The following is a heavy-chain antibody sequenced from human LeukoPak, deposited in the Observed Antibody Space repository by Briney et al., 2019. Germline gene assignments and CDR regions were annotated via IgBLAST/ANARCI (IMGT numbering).Heavy chain of an antibody. CDR1: GFTFSSYA. J-gene: IGHJ2*01. V-gene: IGHV3-23*01. Sequence: GGSLRLSCAASGFTFSSYAMSWVRQAPGKGLEWVSAISGSGGSTYYADSVKGRFTISRDNSKNTLYLQMNSLRAEDTAVYYCARGGKDYGDYWYFDLWGRGTLVTVSS. CDR3: ARGGKDYGDYWYFDL. CDR2: ISGSGGST. D-gene: IGHD4-17*01.